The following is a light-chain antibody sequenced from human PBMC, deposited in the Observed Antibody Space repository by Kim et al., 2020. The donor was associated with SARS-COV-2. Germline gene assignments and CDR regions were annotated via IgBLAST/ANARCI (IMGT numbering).Light chain of an antibody. CDR3: QQSYSTPRT. CDR2: AAS. V-gene: IGKV1-39*01. J-gene: IGKJ1*01. CDR1: QSISSY. Sequence: ASVGDRVTITCRASQSISSYLNWYQQKPGKAPKLLVYAASSLQSGVPSRFSGSGSGTDFTLTISSLQPEDFATYYCQQSYSTPRTFGQGTKVDIK.